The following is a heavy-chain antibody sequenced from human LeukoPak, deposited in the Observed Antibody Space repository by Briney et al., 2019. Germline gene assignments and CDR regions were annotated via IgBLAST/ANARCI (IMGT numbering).Heavy chain of an antibody. D-gene: IGHD2-21*02. Sequence: ASVKVSCKASGYTFTGYYMHWVRQAPGQGLEWMGWINPNSGGTNYAQKLQGRVTMTTDTSTSTAYMELRSLRSDDTAVYYCARVVLAYCGGDCYYPFDPWGQGTLVTVSS. V-gene: IGHV1-2*02. CDR1: GYTFTGYY. CDR2: INPNSGGT. J-gene: IGHJ5*02. CDR3: ARVVLAYCGGDCYYPFDP.